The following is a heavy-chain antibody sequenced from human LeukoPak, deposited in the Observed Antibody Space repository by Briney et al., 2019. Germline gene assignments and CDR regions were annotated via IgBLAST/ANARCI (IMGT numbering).Heavy chain of an antibody. D-gene: IGHD3-10*01. CDR3: ARSMIRGITNRGFDY. V-gene: IGHV5-51*01. CDR1: GYSFTSYW. CDR2: IYPDDSDT. J-gene: IGHJ4*02. Sequence: GESLKISCKGSGYSFTSYWIGWVRQMPGKGLEWMGIIYPDDSDTRYGPSFQGQVTMTADKSISTAYLQWTSLQASDTAIYYCARSMIRGITNRGFDYWGQGTLVTVSS.